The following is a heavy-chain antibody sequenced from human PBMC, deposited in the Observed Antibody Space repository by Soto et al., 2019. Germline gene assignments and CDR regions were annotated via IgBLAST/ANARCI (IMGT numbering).Heavy chain of an antibody. Sequence: PGESLKISCKASGYIFIDYWIGWVRQMPGKGLEWMGIVYPRDSDTRYSPSFQGQVTISADRPTGTAFLQWRSLKASDTALYYCARPPLPGYSIHFNSWGQGTLFTVSS. CDR1: GYIFIDYW. V-gene: IGHV5-51*01. D-gene: IGHD2-15*01. CDR3: ARPPLPGYSIHFNS. J-gene: IGHJ4*02. CDR2: VYPRDSDT.